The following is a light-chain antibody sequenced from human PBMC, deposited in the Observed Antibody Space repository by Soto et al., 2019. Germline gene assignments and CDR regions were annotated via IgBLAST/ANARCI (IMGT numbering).Light chain of an antibody. Sequence: EIVLTQSPGTLSLSPGERATLSCRASQSVTSSYLAWYQQKPGQAPRLLIYGASSRATGIPDRFSGSSSGTDFTLTISSLEHEDVAVYYWQQYGMSPWTFGQGTKVEIQ. CDR2: GAS. CDR3: QQYGMSPWT. J-gene: IGKJ1*01. CDR1: QSVTSSY. V-gene: IGKV3-20*01.